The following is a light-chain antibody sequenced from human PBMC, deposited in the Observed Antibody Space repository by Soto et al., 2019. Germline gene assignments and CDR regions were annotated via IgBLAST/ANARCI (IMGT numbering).Light chain of an antibody. Sequence: EIVLTQSPGTLSLSPGERATLSCRASQSVSTSYVAWYQQKPGQAPRLLIYGASSRATGIPDRFSGSGSGADFTLNISRLEPEDFAVYYCQQYGSVPLTFGGGTKVEIK. J-gene: IGKJ4*01. CDR1: QSVSTSY. CDR2: GAS. V-gene: IGKV3-20*01. CDR3: QQYGSVPLT.